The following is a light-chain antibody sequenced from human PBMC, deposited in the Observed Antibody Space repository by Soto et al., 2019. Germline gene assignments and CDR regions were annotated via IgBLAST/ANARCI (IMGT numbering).Light chain of an antibody. J-gene: IGKJ1*01. CDR1: QSISSY. CDR3: QQSYSTHVT. Sequence: DIQMTQSPSSLSASVGARVTITCRASQSISSYLNWYQQKPGKAPKLLIYAASSLQSGVPSRFSGSGSGTDFTLTISSLQPEDFATYYCQQSYSTHVTFGQGTKVEIK. CDR2: AAS. V-gene: IGKV1-39*01.